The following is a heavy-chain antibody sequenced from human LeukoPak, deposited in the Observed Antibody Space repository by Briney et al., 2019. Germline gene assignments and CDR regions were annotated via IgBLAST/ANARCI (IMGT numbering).Heavy chain of an antibody. J-gene: IGHJ4*02. D-gene: IGHD4-17*01. CDR3: AITTTVTSVDY. V-gene: IGHV3-21*01. Sequence: GGSLRLSCAASGCTFSSYSMNWVRQAPGKGLEWVSSISSSSSYIYYADSVKGRFTISRDNAKNSLYLQMNSLRAEDTAVYYCAITTTVTSVDYWGQGTLVTVSS. CDR2: ISSSSSYI. CDR1: GCTFSSYS.